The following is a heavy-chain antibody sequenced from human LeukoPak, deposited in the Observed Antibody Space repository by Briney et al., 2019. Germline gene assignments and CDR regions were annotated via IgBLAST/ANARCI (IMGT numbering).Heavy chain of an antibody. CDR3: ARDLSSIAARQEDY. CDR1: GFTFSSYG. V-gene: IGHV3-33*01. D-gene: IGHD6-6*01. CDR2: IWYDGSNK. Sequence: GRSLRLSCAASGFTFSSYGMHWVRQAPGKGLEWVAVIWYDGSNKYYADSVKGRFTISRDNAKNSLYLQMNSLRAEDTAVYYCARDLSSIAARQEDYWGQGTLVTVSS. J-gene: IGHJ4*02.